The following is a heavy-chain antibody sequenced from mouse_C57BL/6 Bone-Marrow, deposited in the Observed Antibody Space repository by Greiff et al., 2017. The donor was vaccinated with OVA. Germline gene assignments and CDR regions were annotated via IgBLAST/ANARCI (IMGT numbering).Heavy chain of an antibody. CDR3: ARGTPYYAMDY. CDR1: GFTFSDYG. V-gene: IGHV5-15*01. CDR2: ISNLAYSI. D-gene: IGHD2-14*01. Sequence: DVHLVESGGGLVQPGGSLKLSCAASGFTFSDYGMAWVRQAPRKGPEWVAFISNLAYSIYYADTVTGRFTISRENAKNTLYLEMSSLRSEDTAMYYCARGTPYYAMDYWGQVTSVTVSS. J-gene: IGHJ4*01.